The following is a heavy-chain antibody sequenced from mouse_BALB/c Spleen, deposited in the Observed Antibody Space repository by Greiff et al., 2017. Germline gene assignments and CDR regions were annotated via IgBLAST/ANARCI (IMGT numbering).Heavy chain of an antibody. D-gene: IGHD2-1*01. J-gene: IGHJ1*01. CDR1: GFTFSSYT. V-gene: IGHV5-12-2*01. CDR3: ARIENGNWYFDV. CDR2: ISNGGGST. Sequence: DVMLVESGGGLVQPGGSLKLSCAASGFTFSSYTMSWVRQTPEKRLEWVAYISNGGGSTYYPDTVKGRFTISRDNAKNTLYLQMSSLKSEDTAMYYCARIENGNWYFDVWGAGTTVTVSS.